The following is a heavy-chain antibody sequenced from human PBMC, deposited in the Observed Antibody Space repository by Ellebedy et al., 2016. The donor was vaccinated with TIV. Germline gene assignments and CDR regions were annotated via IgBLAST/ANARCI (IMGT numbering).Heavy chain of an antibody. V-gene: IGHV1-69*13. J-gene: IGHJ4*02. CDR1: RGTFSSYA. CDR2: IIPIFGTA. CDR3: ARDLYDSSGYGNY. Sequence: SVKVSXKASRGTFSSYAISWVRQAPGQGLEWMGGIIPIFGTANYAQKFQGRVTIIADESTSTAYMELSSLRSEDTAVYYCARDLYDSSGYGNYWGQGTLVTVSS. D-gene: IGHD3-22*01.